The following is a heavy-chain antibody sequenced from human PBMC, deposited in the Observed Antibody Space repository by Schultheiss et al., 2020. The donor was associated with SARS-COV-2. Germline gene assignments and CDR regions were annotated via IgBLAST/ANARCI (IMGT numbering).Heavy chain of an antibody. J-gene: IGHJ1*01. CDR2: IYYSGST. V-gene: IGHV4-61*08. CDR1: GGSISSGGYY. CDR3: ARGWSYYATEYFLH. Sequence: SETLSLTCTVSGGSISSGGYYWSWIRQHPGKGLEWIGYIYYSGSTNYNPSLKSRVTISVDTSKNQFSLKLSSVTAADTAVYYCARGWSYYATEYFLHWGQGTLVTVSS. D-gene: IGHD1-26*01.